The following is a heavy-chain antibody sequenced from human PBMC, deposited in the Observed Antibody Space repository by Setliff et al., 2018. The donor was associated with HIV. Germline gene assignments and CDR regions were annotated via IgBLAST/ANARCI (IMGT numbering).Heavy chain of an antibody. V-gene: IGHV4-4*09. CDR3: ARLGRAIDDGGSSLRLDF. J-gene: IGHJ4*02. D-gene: IGHD2-15*01. CDR2: ISSSGTT. CDR1: DDSFSNYD. Sequence: SETLSLTCVVSDDSFSNYDWTWIRQPPGKALQWIGYISSSGTTNYNPSLRSRVTISIETSNTHFSLRLRSVTAADTATYFCARLGRAIDDGGSSLRLDFWGQGMLVTVSS.